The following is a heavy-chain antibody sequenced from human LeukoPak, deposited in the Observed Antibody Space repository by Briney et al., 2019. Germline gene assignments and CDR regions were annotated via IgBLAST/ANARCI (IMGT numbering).Heavy chain of an antibody. CDR2: IWYDGSNK. V-gene: IGHV3-33*01. D-gene: IGHD3-10*01. J-gene: IGHJ3*02. CDR1: GFTFSSYG. Sequence: GRSLRLSCAASGFTFSSYGMHWVRQAPGKGLERVAVIWYDGSNKYYADSVKGRFTISRDNSKNTLYLQMNSLRAEDTAVYYCMGSPDAFDIWGQGTMVTVSS. CDR3: MGSPDAFDI.